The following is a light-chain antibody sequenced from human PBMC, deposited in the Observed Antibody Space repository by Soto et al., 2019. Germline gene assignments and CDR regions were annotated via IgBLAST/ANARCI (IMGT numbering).Light chain of an antibody. CDR1: QRVCRA. Sequence: EIVLTQSPAHLSLSPGARATLSCGAGQRVCRALAWYHQKPGQAQRLLIYDASNRATGIPARFSGSGSGTDFTLTISSREPEDVAVDCCQQRSNWPRALTFGGGTKVEIK. J-gene: IGKJ4*01. V-gene: IGKV3-11*01. CDR3: QQRSNWPRALT. CDR2: DAS.